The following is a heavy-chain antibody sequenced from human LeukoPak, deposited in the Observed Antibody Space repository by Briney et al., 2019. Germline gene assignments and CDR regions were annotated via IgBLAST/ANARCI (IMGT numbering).Heavy chain of an antibody. CDR3: VRGGGSFDS. CDR1: GFSFSDYW. V-gene: IGHV3-7*04. Sequence: PGGSLRLSCVASGFSFSDYWMSWVRQAPGKGLEWVANIKYDGSDKRYVDSVKGRFTVSRDNANNSLYLQMNSLRAEDTAVYYCVRGGGSFDSWGQGTLVTVSS. J-gene: IGHJ4*02. CDR2: IKYDGSDK. D-gene: IGHD3-16*01.